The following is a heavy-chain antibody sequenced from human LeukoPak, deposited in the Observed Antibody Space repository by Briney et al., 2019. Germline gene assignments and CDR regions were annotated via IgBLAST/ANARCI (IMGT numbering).Heavy chain of an antibody. Sequence: PGGSLRLSCAASGFTFKICGMHWVRQAPGKGLEWVGVIWNDGTTTFYADSVRGRFTISRDNAKNSLYLQMNSLRAEDTAVYYCARSPDVVETWFDLWGQGTLVTVSS. CDR3: ARSPDVVETWFDL. CDR1: GFTFKICG. CDR2: IWNDGTTT. J-gene: IGHJ5*02. D-gene: IGHD2-21*01. V-gene: IGHV3-33*01.